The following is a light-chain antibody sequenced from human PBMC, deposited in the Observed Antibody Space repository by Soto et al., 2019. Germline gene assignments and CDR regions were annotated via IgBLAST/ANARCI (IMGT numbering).Light chain of an antibody. CDR2: AAS. CDR3: QQSYRTPRT. J-gene: IGKJ1*01. CDR1: QSISSY. V-gene: IGKV1-39*01. Sequence: DIQMTQSPSSLSASVGDRVTITCRASQSISSYLNWYQQKPGKAPKLLIYAASSLQSGVPSRFSESGSATNFTLTISSLQPEDFATYYCQQSYRTPRTFGQGNKVEIK.